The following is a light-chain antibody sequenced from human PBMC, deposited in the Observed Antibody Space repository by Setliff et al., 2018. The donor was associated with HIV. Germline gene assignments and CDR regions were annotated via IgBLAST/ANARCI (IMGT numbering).Light chain of an antibody. V-gene: IGLV2-14*03. CDR1: SSNIGYSNF. J-gene: IGLJ1*01. Sequence: QSALTQPASVSGSPGQSITITCTGTSSNIGYSNFVSWYHQHPGKAPKVMIYHVDKRPSGVSNRFSGSKSGNTASLTISGLQAEDQADYYCCSYTSSLTYVFGTGTKVTVL. CDR3: CSYTSSLTYV. CDR2: HVD.